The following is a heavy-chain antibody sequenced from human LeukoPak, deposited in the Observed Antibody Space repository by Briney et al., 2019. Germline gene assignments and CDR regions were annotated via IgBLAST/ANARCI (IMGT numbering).Heavy chain of an antibody. D-gene: IGHD2-15*01. J-gene: IGHJ6*04. CDR3: AKVYCSGGSCFSSYLDV. V-gene: IGHV3-23*01. CDR2: ISGRDDST. CDR1: GFTFSSYA. Sequence: PGGSLRLSCAASGFTFSSYAMSWVRQAPGKGLEWVSAISGRDDSTYYADSVKGRFTFSRDNSKNTLYLQMNSLRAADTAIYYCAKVYCSGGSCFSSYLDVWGKGATVTVSS.